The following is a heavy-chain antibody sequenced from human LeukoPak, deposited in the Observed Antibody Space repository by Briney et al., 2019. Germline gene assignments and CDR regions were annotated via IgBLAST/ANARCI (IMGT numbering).Heavy chain of an antibody. D-gene: IGHD3-10*01. CDR3: ASNDGEADY. Sequence: SETLSLTCTVSGDSISSGDYYWSWIRQPAGKGLEWIGRISSSGSTNYNPSLKSRVTISVDTSKNQFSLKLSSVTAADTAVYYCASNDGEADYWGQGTLVTVSS. J-gene: IGHJ4*02. V-gene: IGHV4-61*02. CDR2: ISSSGST. CDR1: GDSISSGDYY.